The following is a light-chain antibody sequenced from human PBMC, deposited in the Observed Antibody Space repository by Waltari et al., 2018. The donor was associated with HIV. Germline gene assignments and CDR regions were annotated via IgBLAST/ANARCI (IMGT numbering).Light chain of an antibody. CDR2: WAS. CDR3: QQHYTSPHT. V-gene: IGKV4-1*01. CDR1: QSLLYSSSNKNS. Sequence: DIVMTQSPDSLAVSLGERVTINCKSSQSLLYSSSNKNSLVWYQQKPGQPPKLLIYWASTRDSGVPERFSGSGSGTDFTLTISSLQAADVAVYYCQQHYTSPHTFRQGTKLEIK. J-gene: IGKJ2*01.